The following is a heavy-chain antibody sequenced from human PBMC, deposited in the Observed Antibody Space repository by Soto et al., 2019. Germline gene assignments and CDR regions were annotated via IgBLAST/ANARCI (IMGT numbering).Heavy chain of an antibody. Sequence: QVQLVESGGGVVQPGRSLRLSGAASGFTFSSYAMHWVRQAPGKGLEWVAVISYDGSNKYYADSVKGRFTISRDKSKNTLYLQMNSLRAEDTAVYYCAREYDCWSGPHWDYFDYWGREPWSPSPQ. CDR1: GFTFSSYA. D-gene: IGHD3-3*01. J-gene: IGHJ4*02. CDR3: AREYDCWSGPHWDYFDY. V-gene: IGHV3-30-3*01. CDR2: ISYDGSNK.